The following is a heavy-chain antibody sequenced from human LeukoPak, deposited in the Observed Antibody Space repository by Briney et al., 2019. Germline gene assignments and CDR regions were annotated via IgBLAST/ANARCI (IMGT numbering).Heavy chain of an antibody. CDR3: ARVVKQWLVRGFWFDP. D-gene: IGHD6-19*01. J-gene: IGHJ5*02. V-gene: IGHV4-59*01. CDR1: GGPISSYY. CDR2: IYYSGST. Sequence: SETLSLTCTVSGGPISSYYWSWIRQPPGKGLEWIGYIYYSGSTNYNPSLKSRVTISVDTSKNQFPLKLSSVTAADTAVYYCARVVKQWLVRGFWFDPWGQGTLVTVSS.